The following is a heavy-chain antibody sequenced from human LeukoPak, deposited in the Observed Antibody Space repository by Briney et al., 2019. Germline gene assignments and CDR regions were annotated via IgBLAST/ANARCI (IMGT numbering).Heavy chain of an antibody. CDR1: GGTFSSYA. CDR2: IIPILGIA. J-gene: IGHJ4*02. V-gene: IGHV1-69*04. D-gene: IGHD6-19*01. CDR3: ASEPGYSSGWYRL. Sequence: GASVKVSCKASGGTFSSYAISWVRQAPGQGLEWMGRIIPILGIANYAQKFQGGVTITADKSTSTAYMELSSLRSEDTAVYYCASEPGYSSGWYRLWGQGTLVTVSS.